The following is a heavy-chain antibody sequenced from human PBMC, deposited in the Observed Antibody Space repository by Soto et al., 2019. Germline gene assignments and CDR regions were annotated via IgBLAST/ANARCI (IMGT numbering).Heavy chain of an antibody. D-gene: IGHD1-1*01. CDR1: GGSFSTDY. J-gene: IGHJ4*02. CDR3: ARHIHNQGFEYYFDS. Sequence: SETLSVTCAVYGGSFSTDYWSWIRQPPGKGLEWIGEINPSGGTNYNPSLKSRITISVATSKNQISLKLSSVTAADTAVYYCARHIHNQGFEYYFDSWGQGTLVTVSS. CDR2: INPSGGT. V-gene: IGHV4-34*01.